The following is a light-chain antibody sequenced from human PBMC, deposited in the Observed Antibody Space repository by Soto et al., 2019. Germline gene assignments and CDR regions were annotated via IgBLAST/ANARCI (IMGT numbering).Light chain of an antibody. CDR1: SSNIGAGYD. V-gene: IGLV1-40*01. CDR2: GNS. Sequence: QSVLTQPPSVSGAPGQRVTISCTGSSSNIGAGYDVHWYQQLPGTAPKLLIYGNSNRPSGVPDRFSRSKSGTSASLAITGLQAEDEADYYCQSYDSSLRGWVFGGGTKVTVL. CDR3: QSYDSSLRGWV. J-gene: IGLJ3*02.